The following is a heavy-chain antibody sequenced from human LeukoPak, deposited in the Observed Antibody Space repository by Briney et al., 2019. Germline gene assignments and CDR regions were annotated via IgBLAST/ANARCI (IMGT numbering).Heavy chain of an antibody. Sequence: GGSLRLSCTTSGFSFSGYWMHWVRQAPGKGLVWVSRIKSDGSSTTYADSVKGRFTISRDNARNTLYLQMNSLRAEDTAVYYCARIGYGSGSYGWFDFWGQGTLVTVSS. CDR2: IKSDGSST. J-gene: IGHJ5*01. V-gene: IGHV3-74*01. CDR3: ARIGYGSGSYGWFDF. D-gene: IGHD3-10*01. CDR1: GFSFSGYW.